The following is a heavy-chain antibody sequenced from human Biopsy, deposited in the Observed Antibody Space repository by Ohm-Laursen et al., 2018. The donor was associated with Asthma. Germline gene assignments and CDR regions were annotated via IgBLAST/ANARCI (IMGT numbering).Heavy chain of an antibody. CDR2: IHYSGST. Sequence: SDTLSLTCTVSGGSISSSSYYWGWIRQPPGKGLEWIGSIHYSGSTYYNPSLKSRVTISVDTSKNQFSLKLSSVTAADTAVYYCARFTASITIFGVVNNWFDPWGQGTLVTVSS. V-gene: IGHV4-39*01. CDR3: ARFTASITIFGVVNNWFDP. D-gene: IGHD3-3*01. CDR1: GGSISSSSYY. J-gene: IGHJ5*02.